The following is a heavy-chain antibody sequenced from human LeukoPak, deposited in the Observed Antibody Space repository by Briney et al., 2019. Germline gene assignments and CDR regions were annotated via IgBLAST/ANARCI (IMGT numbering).Heavy chain of an antibody. V-gene: IGHV1-18*04. J-gene: IGHJ5*02. D-gene: IGHD3-10*01. CDR2: ISAYNGST. CDR3: ARDRGRWSGDVFDP. CDR1: GYTFTSYG. Sequence: GASVKVSCKASGYTFTSYGISWVRQAPGQGLEWMGWISAYNGSTNYAQKLQGRVTMTTDTSTSTAYMELRSLRSDDTAVYYCARDRGRWSGDVFDPWGQGTLVTVSS.